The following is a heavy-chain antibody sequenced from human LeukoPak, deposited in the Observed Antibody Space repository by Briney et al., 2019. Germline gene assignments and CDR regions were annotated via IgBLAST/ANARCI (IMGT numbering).Heavy chain of an antibody. CDR1: GFTFRNNW. Sequence: GGSLRLSCAASGFTFRNNWMNWIRQTPGKGLEWVANIKQDGSEKYYVDSVKGRFTISRDNAKNSLYLQMNSLRAEDTAVYYCARVSYPPNAYYDFWSGYWDYYYYGMDVWGQGTTVTVSS. V-gene: IGHV3-7*01. D-gene: IGHD3-3*01. CDR2: IKQDGSEK. J-gene: IGHJ6*02. CDR3: ARVSYPPNAYYDFWSGYWDYYYYGMDV.